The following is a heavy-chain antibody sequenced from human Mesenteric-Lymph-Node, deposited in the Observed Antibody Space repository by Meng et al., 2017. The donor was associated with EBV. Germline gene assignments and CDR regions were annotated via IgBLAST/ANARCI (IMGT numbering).Heavy chain of an antibody. D-gene: IGHD2-15*01. J-gene: IGHJ4*02. CDR2: IYHSGST. V-gene: IGHV4-4*02. CDR3: ARVAYCSGGSCYLYYFDY. CDR1: GGSISSSNW. Sequence: VMRRGSGPGWVKPSGTLSLTCAVSGGSISSSNWWSWVRQPPGKGLEWIGEIYHSGSTNYNPSLKSRVTISVDKSKNQFSLKLSSVTAADTAVYYCARVAYCSGGSCYLYYFDYWGQGTLVTVSS.